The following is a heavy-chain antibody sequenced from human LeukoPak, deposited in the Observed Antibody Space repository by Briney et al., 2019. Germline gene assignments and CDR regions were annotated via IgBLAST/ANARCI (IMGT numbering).Heavy chain of an antibody. CDR2: ISYDGSNK. D-gene: IGHD5-18*01. CDR3: ARDPEDTAMVNYY. CDR1: GFTFSSYA. Sequence: GRSLRLSCAASGFTFSSYAMHWVRQAPGKGLEWVAVISYDGSNKYYADSVKGRFTISRDNSKNTLYLQMNSLRAEDTAVYYRARDPEDTAMVNYYWGQGTLVTVSS. J-gene: IGHJ4*02. V-gene: IGHV3-30-3*01.